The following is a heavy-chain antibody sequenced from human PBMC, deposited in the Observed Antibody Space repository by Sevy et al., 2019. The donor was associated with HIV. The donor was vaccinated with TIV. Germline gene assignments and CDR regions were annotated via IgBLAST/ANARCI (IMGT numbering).Heavy chain of an antibody. CDR3: ARGGPNQHQLDYFDY. CDR1: GVSISNYY. Sequence: SETLSLTCTVSGVSISNYYWAWIRQPPGKGLECVGFSGSTNYNPSLKSRVTTSVDTSKNHFSLTLSSVTVADTAIYYCARGGPNQHQLDYFDYWGQGTLVTVSS. J-gene: IGHJ4*02. CDR2: SGST. V-gene: IGHV4-59*01. D-gene: IGHD6-13*01.